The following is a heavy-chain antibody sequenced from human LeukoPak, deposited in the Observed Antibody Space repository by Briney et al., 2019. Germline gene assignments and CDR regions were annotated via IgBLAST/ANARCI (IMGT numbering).Heavy chain of an antibody. CDR1: GFTFSSNA. V-gene: IGHV3-23*01. Sequence: PGGSLRLSCAASGFTFSSNAMSWVRQAPGKGLEWVSGISGNGGTTYYADSVKGRFTISRDNSKNTLYLQMNGLRAEDTAVYYCAKDMFSGYSGNYFDYWGQGTLVTVSS. D-gene: IGHD3-22*01. CDR2: ISGNGGTT. CDR3: AKDMFSGYSGNYFDY. J-gene: IGHJ4*02.